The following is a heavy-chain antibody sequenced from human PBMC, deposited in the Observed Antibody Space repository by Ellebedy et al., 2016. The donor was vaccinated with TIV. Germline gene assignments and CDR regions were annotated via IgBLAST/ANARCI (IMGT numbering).Heavy chain of an antibody. Sequence: GESLKISCAASGFTFSSYAMHWVRQAPGKGLEWVTVISYDGGDEYYADSVKGRFTISRDNSKNTLDLQMNSLRAEDTAVYYCARDRETWFGDPTSLDYWGQGTLVTVSS. CDR1: GFTFSSYA. CDR2: ISYDGGDE. CDR3: ARDRETWFGDPTSLDY. D-gene: IGHD3-10*01. V-gene: IGHV3-30-3*01. J-gene: IGHJ4*02.